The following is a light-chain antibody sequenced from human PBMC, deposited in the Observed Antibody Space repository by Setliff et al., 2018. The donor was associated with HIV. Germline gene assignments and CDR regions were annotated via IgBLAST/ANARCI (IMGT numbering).Light chain of an antibody. CDR3: CSNTGSNTSV. J-gene: IGLJ1*01. CDR1: SSDIGRDNL. V-gene: IGLV2-23*01. CDR2: QAT. Sequence: QSVLAQPASVSASPGQSITISCTGTSSDIGRDNLVSWYQQYPGKAPKLMIYQATKRPSGVSNRFSGSKSGNTASLTISGLQAEDEADYYCCSNTGSNTSVFGSGTRSPS.